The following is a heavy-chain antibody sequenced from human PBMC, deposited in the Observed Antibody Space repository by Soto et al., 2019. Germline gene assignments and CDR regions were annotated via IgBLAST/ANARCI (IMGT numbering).Heavy chain of an antibody. Sequence: SETLSLTCTVSGGSISSYYWSWIRQPPGKGLEWIGYIYYSGSTNYNPSLKSRVTISVDTSKNQFSLKLSSVTAADTAVYYCATKDTTMIVDRMDYYGMDVWGQGTTVTVSS. D-gene: IGHD3-22*01. V-gene: IGHV4-59*01. CDR1: GGSISSYY. CDR3: ATKDTTMIVDRMDYYGMDV. CDR2: IYYSGST. J-gene: IGHJ6*02.